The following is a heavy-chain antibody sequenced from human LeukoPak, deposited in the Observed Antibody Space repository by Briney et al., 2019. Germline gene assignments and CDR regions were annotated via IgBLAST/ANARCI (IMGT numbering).Heavy chain of an antibody. D-gene: IGHD5-24*01. CDR1: GGSISSYY. V-gene: IGHV4-4*07. J-gene: IGHJ3*02. CDR2: IYTSGST. Sequence: TPSETLSLTCTVSGGSISSYYWSWLRQPAGKGLELIGRIYTSGSTNYNPSLKSQVTISVDKSKNQFSLKLSSVTAADTAVYYCARDVEMAIWGQGTMVTVSS. CDR3: ARDVEMAI.